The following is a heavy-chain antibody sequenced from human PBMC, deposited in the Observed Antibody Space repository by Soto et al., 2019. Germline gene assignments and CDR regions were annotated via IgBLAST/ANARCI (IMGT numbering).Heavy chain of an antibody. CDR2: IYHSGST. CDR1: GGSISSSNW. Sequence: QVQLQESGPGLVKPSGTLSLTCAVSGGSISSSNWWSWVRQPPGKGLEWIGEIYHSGSTNYNPSLKRRVTISEDKSKNQFSLKRSSVTAADTAGYYCARSYMVRGVANWFDPWGQGTLVTVSS. J-gene: IGHJ5*02. CDR3: ARSYMVRGVANWFDP. D-gene: IGHD3-10*01. V-gene: IGHV4-4*02.